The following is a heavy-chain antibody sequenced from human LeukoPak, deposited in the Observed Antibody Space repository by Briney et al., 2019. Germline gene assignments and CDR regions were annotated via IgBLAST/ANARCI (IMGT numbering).Heavy chain of an antibody. Sequence: GRSLRLSCAASGFTFSSYAMHWVRQAPGKGLEWVSYISSSSSTIYYADSVKGRFTISRDNAKNSLYLQMNSLRDEDTAVYYCARAPDYDYVWGNYRLWGQGTMVTVSS. D-gene: IGHD3-16*02. CDR1: GFTFSSYA. CDR2: ISSSSSTI. V-gene: IGHV3-48*02. J-gene: IGHJ3*01. CDR3: ARAPDYDYVWGNYRL.